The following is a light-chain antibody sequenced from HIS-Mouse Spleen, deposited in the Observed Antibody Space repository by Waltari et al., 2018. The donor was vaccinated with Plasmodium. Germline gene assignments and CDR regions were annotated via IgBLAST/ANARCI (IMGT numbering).Light chain of an antibody. V-gene: IGKV3-20*01. CDR3: QQYGSSPYT. CDR2: GAS. CDR1: QSVSSSY. J-gene: IGKJ2*01. Sequence: EIVLTQSPGTLSLSPGASATLPCRASQSVSSSYLAWYQQKPGQAPRLLIYGASSRATGIPDRFSGSGSGTDFTLTISRLEPEDFAVYYCQQYGSSPYTFGQGTKLEIK.